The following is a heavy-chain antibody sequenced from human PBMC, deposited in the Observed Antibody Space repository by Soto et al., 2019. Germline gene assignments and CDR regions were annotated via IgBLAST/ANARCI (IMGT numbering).Heavy chain of an antibody. V-gene: IGHV1-3*01. CDR1: GYTFTSYA. J-gene: IGHJ6*02. Sequence: ASVKVSCKASGYTFTSYAMHWVRQAPGQRLEWMGWINAGNGNTKYSQKFQGRVTITRDTSASTAYMELSSLRSEDTAVYYCASGLLKLRFFQSKYGMDVWGQGTTVTVSS. CDR2: INAGNGNT. CDR3: ASGLLKLRFFQSKYGMDV. D-gene: IGHD3-3*01.